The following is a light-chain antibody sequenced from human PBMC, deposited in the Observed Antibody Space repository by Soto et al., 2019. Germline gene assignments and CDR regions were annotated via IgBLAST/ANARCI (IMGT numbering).Light chain of an antibody. CDR1: SSDVGGYNS. V-gene: IGLV2-14*03. Sequence: QSVLTQPASLSGSPGQSITISCTGTSSDVGGYNSVSWYQQHPGKDPKVIIFDVSSRPSGVSSRFSGSKSGNTASLTISGLQAEDEADYYCCSYGSGSTLYVFGAGTKLTVL. CDR2: DVS. J-gene: IGLJ1*01. CDR3: CSYGSGSTLYV.